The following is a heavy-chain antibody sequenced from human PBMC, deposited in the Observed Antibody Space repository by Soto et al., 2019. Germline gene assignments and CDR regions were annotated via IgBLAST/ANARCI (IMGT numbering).Heavy chain of an antibody. Sequence: PSETLSLTCTVSGGSISSGGYYWSWIRQHPGKGLEWIGYIYYSGSTYYNPSLKSRVTISVDTSKNQFSLKLSSVTAEDTAVYYCAGSTSHYSYYMDVWGNGTTVTVSS. CDR3: AGSTSHYSYYMDV. D-gene: IGHD1-26*01. J-gene: IGHJ6*03. CDR2: IYYSGST. CDR1: GGSISSGGYY. V-gene: IGHV4-31*03.